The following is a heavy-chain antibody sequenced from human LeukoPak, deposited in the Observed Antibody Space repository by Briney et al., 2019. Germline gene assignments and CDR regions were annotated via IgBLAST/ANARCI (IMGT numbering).Heavy chain of an antibody. J-gene: IGHJ4*02. V-gene: IGHV1-2*02. CDR3: ARGEFAPGGSSGWYYFSNGSGSATEIDY. D-gene: IGHD6-19*01. CDR1: GYTFTGYY. CDR2: INPNSGGT. Sequence: ASVKVSCKASGYTFTGYYMHWVRQAPGQGLEWMGWINPNSGGTNYAQKFQGRVTMTRDTSISTAYMELSRLRSDDTAVYYCARGEFAPGGSSGWYYFSNGSGSATEIDYWGQGTLVTVSS.